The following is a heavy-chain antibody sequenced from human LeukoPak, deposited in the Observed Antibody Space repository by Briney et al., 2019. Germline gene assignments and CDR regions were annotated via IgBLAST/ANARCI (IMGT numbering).Heavy chain of an antibody. J-gene: IGHJ4*02. CDR1: GGSISDYY. CDR2: IHYSGST. D-gene: IGHD6-19*01. CDR3: ARDRQWLVD. V-gene: IGHV4-59*01. Sequence: SETRSLTCTVSGGSISDYYWSWIRQPPGKGLEWLGYIHYSGSTNYNPSLKSRVTISLDTSNNQFSLKLSSVTAADTAVYYCARDRQWLVDWGQGTLVTVSS.